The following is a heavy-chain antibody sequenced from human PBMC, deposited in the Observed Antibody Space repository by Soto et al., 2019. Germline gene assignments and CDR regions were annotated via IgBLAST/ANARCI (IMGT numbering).Heavy chain of an antibody. CDR2: IWYDGSNK. Sequence: QVQLVESGGGVVQPGRSLRLSCAASGFTFSSYGMHWVRQAPGKGLEWVAVIWYDGSNKYYADSVKGRFTISRDNSKNTLYLQMNSLRADDTAVYYCARERQLGHYFDFWGQGTLVTVSS. V-gene: IGHV3-33*01. J-gene: IGHJ4*02. CDR1: GFTFSSYG. CDR3: ARERQLGHYFDF. D-gene: IGHD6-13*01.